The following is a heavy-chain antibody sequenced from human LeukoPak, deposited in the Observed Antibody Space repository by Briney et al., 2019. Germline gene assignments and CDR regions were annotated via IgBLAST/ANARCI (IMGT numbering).Heavy chain of an antibody. CDR3: AKGTYDSRGHFDY. CDR1: GFTFSDYY. D-gene: IGHD3-22*01. Sequence: GSLRLSCAASGFTFSDYYMSWIRQAPGKGLEWVSYISSSSSYTNYADSVKGRFTISRDNAKNSLYLQMNSLRAEDTAVYYCAKGTYDSRGHFDYWGQGTLVSVSS. J-gene: IGHJ4*02. CDR2: ISSSSSYT. V-gene: IGHV3-11*06.